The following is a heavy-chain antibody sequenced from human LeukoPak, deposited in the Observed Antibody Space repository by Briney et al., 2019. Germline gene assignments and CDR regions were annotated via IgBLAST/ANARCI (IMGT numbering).Heavy chain of an antibody. D-gene: IGHD2-2*01. CDR1: GYSFTSYW. J-gene: IGHJ4*02. CDR2: IYPGDSDT. CDR3: ARVIRWLYCSSTSCYGAFDY. V-gene: IGHV5-51*01. Sequence: GESLKIPCKGSGYSFTSYWIGWVRQMPGKGLEWMGIIYPGDSDTRYSPSFQGQVTISADKSISTAYLQWSSLRASDTAMYYCARVIRWLYCSSTSCYGAFDYWGQGTLVTVSS.